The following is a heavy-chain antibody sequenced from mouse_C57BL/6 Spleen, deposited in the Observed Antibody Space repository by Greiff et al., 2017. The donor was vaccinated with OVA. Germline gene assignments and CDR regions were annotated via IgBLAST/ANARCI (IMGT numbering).Heavy chain of an antibody. CDR3: ARKFYSNYFDY. CDR1: GYTFTDYN. CDR2: INPNNGGT. Sequence: EVQLQESGPELVKPGASVKMSCKASGYTFTDYNMHWVKQSHGKSLEWIGYINPNNGGTSYNQKFKGKATLTVNKSSSTAYMELRSLTSEDSAVYYCARKFYSNYFDYWGQGTTLTVSS. D-gene: IGHD2-5*01. J-gene: IGHJ2*01. V-gene: IGHV1-22*01.